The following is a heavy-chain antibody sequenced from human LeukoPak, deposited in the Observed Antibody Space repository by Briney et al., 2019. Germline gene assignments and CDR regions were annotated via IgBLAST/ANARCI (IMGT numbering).Heavy chain of an antibody. CDR1: GFTFDDYA. J-gene: IGHJ6*02. Sequence: GGSLRLCCAASGFTFDDYAMHWVRQAPGKGLEWVSGISWNSGSIGYADSVKGRFTISRDNAKNSLYLQMNSLRAEDTALYYCAKDNRGEDYYYGMDVWGQGTTVTVSS. V-gene: IGHV3-9*01. CDR2: ISWNSGSI. CDR3: AKDNRGEDYYYGMDV. D-gene: IGHD3-10*01.